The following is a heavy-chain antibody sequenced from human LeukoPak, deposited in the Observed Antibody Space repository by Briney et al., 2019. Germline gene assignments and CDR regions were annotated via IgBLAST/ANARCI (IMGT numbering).Heavy chain of an antibody. J-gene: IGHJ3*02. D-gene: IGHD6-19*01. CDR1: GYSFTSYW. CDR2: IYPGDSDT. Sequence: PGESLKISCKGSGYSFTSYWIGWVRQMPGKGLEWMGIIYPGDSDTRYSPSFQGQVTISADKSISTAYLQWSSLKASDTAMYYCASWARYSSGWYDLEWVDAFDIWGQGTMATVSS. V-gene: IGHV5-51*01. CDR3: ASWARYSSGWYDLEWVDAFDI.